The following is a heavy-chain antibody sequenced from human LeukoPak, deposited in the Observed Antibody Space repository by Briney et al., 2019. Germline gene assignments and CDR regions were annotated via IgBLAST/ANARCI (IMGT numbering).Heavy chain of an antibody. J-gene: IGHJ4*02. CDR3: AKGRGYDFYYFDY. Sequence: PSETLSLTCAVYGGSFSGYYWSWIRQPPGKGLEWIGEINHSGSTNYNPSLKSRVTISVDTSKNQFSLKLSSVTAADTAVYYCAKGRGYDFYYFDYWGQGTLVTVSS. V-gene: IGHV4-34*01. CDR2: INHSGST. CDR1: GGSFSGYY. D-gene: IGHD3-3*01.